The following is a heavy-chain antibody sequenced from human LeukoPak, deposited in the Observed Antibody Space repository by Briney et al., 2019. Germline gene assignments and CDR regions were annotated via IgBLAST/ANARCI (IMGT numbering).Heavy chain of an antibody. CDR3: AKDIEYYDSSGSFDY. D-gene: IGHD3-22*01. J-gene: IGHJ4*02. V-gene: IGHV3-9*01. Sequence: GRSLRLSCAASGFTFDDYAMHWVRQAPGKGLEWVSGISWNSGSIGYADSVKGRFTISRDNAKNSLYLQMNSLRAEDTALYYCAKDIEYYDSSGSFDYWGQETLVTVSS. CDR1: GFTFDDYA. CDR2: ISWNSGSI.